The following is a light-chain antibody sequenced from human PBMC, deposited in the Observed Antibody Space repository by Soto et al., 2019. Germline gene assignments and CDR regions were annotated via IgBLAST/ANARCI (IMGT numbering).Light chain of an antibody. CDR1: QSVRSTS. V-gene: IGKV3-20*01. CDR3: QHYGSSPPIT. Sequence: DIVLTQSPGTLSLSPGERATLSCRASQSVRSTSLAWYQQKPGQAPRLLIYGASSGATGIPDRFSGGGSGTDFTLTISRLEPEDFAVYYCQHYGSSPPITFGQGTRLEI. CDR2: GAS. J-gene: IGKJ5*01.